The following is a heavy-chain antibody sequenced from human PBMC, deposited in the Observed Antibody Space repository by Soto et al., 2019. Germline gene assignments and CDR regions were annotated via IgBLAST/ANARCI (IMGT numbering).Heavy chain of an antibody. CDR2: INPNSGGT. Sequence: QVQLVQSGAEVKKPGASVQVSCKASGYTFTDYYMHWVRQAPGQGLEWMGWINPNSGGTTYAQKLQGRVTMTRDTSISTTYMELNRLRSDDKAVYYCARDQSPSSGWPGMDVWGQGTTVTVSS. J-gene: IGHJ6*02. CDR1: GYTFTDYY. CDR3: ARDQSPSSGWPGMDV. D-gene: IGHD6-19*01. V-gene: IGHV1-2*02.